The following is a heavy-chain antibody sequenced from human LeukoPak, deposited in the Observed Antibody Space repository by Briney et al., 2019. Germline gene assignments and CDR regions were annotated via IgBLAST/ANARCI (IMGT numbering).Heavy chain of an antibody. D-gene: IGHD2-15*01. CDR2: ISAYNGNT. Sequence: ASVKVSCKASGYTFTSYGFSWVRQVPGQGLEWMGWISAYNGNTNYAQKLQGRVTMTTDTSTSTAYMELRSLRSDDTAVYYCARDYCSGGSCYSHYYYYMDVWGKGTTVTVSS. J-gene: IGHJ6*03. V-gene: IGHV1-18*01. CDR1: GYTFTSYG. CDR3: ARDYCSGGSCYSHYYYYMDV.